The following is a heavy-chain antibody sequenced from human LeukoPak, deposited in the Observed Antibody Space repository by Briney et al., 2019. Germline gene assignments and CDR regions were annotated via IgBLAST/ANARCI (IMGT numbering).Heavy chain of an antibody. CDR3: ARQDDYNFDY. Sequence: PSETLSLTCTVSGGSISSSSYYWDWIRQPPGKGLEWIGSIYYSGSTYYNPSLKSRVTISVHTSKKQLSLKLSSVTAADTAVYYCARQDDYNFDYWGQGTLVTVSS. CDR2: IYYSGST. D-gene: IGHD5-24*01. CDR1: GGSISSSSYY. J-gene: IGHJ4*02. V-gene: IGHV4-39*01.